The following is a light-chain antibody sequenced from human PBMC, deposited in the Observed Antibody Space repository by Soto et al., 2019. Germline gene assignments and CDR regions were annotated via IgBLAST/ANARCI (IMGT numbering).Light chain of an antibody. V-gene: IGKV3-20*01. Sequence: EIMLTQSPGTLSLSPGERATLSCRASQSVISYLAWYQQKAGQAPRVLIYDASSRATGIPDRFSGSGSGTDFTLTISRLEPEDFAVYYCQHYGSLPLTFGGGTKVEI. CDR2: DAS. J-gene: IGKJ4*01. CDR3: QHYGSLPLT. CDR1: QSVISY.